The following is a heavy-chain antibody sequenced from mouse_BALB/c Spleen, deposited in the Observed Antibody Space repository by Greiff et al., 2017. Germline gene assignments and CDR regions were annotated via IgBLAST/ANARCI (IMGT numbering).Heavy chain of an antibody. CDR3: ARGYDYVLYAMDY. J-gene: IGHJ4*01. V-gene: IGHV1-54*01. CDR1: GYAFTNYL. D-gene: IGHD2-4*01. CDR2: INPGSGGT. Sequence: QVQLQQSGAELVRPGTSVKVSCKASGYAFTNYLIEWVKQRPGQGLEWIGVINPGSGGTNYNEKFKGKATLTADKSSSTAYMQLSSLTSDDSAVYVCARGYDYVLYAMDYWGQGTSVTVSS.